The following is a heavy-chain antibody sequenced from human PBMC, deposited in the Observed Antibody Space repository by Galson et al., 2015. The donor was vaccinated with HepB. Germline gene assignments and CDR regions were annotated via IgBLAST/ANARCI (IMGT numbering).Heavy chain of an antibody. D-gene: IGHD2-2*01. V-gene: IGHV3-30-3*01. J-gene: IGHJ2*01. CDR2: ISYDGSNK. Sequence: SLRLSCAASGFTFSSYAMHWVRQAPGKGLEWVAVISYDGSNKYYADSVKGRFTISRDNSKNTLYLQMNSLRAEDTAVYYCAKAAYQLLIGWYFDLWGRGTLVTVSS. CDR3: AKAAYQLLIGWYFDL. CDR1: GFTFSSYA.